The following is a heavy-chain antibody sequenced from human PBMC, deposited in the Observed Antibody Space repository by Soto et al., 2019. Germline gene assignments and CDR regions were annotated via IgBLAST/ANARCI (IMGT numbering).Heavy chain of an antibody. CDR3: ARDSERLAAYYFDY. D-gene: IGHD6-13*01. CDR1: GFTFSSYS. Sequence: GGSLRLSCAASGFTFSSYSMNWVRQAPGKGLEWVSSISSSSSYIYYADSVKGRFTISRDNAKNSLYLQMNSLRAEDTAVYYCARDSERLAAYYFDYWGQGTLVTVSS. J-gene: IGHJ4*02. V-gene: IGHV3-21*01. CDR2: ISSSSSYI.